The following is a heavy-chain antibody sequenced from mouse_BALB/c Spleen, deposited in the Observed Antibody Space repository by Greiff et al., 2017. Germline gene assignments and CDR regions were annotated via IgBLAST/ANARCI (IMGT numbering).Heavy chain of an antibody. Sequence: EVHLVESGGGLVKPGGSLKLSCAASGFTFSSYTMSWVRQTPEKRLEWVATISSGGSYTYYPDSVKGRFTISRDNAKNTLYLQMSSLKSEDTAMYYCTSLYDGYFDYWGQGTTLTVSS. CDR2: ISSGGSYT. CDR3: TSLYDGYFDY. V-gene: IGHV5-6-4*01. J-gene: IGHJ2*01. D-gene: IGHD2-3*01. CDR1: GFTFSSYT.